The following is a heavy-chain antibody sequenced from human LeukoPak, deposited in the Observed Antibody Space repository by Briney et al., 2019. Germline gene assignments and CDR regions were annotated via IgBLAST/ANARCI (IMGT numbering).Heavy chain of an antibody. D-gene: IGHD2-2*01. V-gene: IGHV4-4*07. J-gene: IGHJ5*02. CDR1: GDSISSYY. CDR2: IYTSGST. Sequence: SETLSLTCTVSGDSISSYYWSWIRQPAGKGLEWIGRIYTSGSTSYNPSLKSRVTMSVDTSKNQFSLKLSSVTAADTAVYYCARDLDQPAEDSTLFDPWGQGTLVTVSS. CDR3: ARDLDQPAEDSTLFDP.